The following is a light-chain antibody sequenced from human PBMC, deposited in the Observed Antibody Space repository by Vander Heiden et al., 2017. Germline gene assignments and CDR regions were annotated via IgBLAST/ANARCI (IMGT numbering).Light chain of an antibody. CDR1: QIVSSN. Sequence: DTVMTQSPATLSVSPGERATLSCRASQIVSSNLAWYQQKLGQAPRLLIYDASTSAPSIPATFSGSASGTEFTLTISSLQSEDIALYYCQEYDAWPYTFGQGTKLELK. CDR3: QEYDAWPYT. J-gene: IGKJ2*01. V-gene: IGKV3-15*01. CDR2: DAS.